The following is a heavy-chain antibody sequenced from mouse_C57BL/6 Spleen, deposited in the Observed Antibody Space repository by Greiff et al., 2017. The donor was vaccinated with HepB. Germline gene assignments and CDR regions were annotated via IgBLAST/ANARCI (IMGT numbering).Heavy chain of an antibody. Sequence: VQLQQSGAELVKPGASVKISCKASGYAFSSYWMNWVKQRPGKGLEWIGQIYPGDGDTNYNGKFKGKATLTADKSSSTAYMQLSSLTSEDSAVYFCARGASYYYGSKDWYFDVWGTGTTVTVSS. J-gene: IGHJ1*03. CDR2: IYPGDGDT. CDR1: GYAFSSYW. V-gene: IGHV1-80*01. CDR3: ARGASYYYGSKDWYFDV. D-gene: IGHD1-1*01.